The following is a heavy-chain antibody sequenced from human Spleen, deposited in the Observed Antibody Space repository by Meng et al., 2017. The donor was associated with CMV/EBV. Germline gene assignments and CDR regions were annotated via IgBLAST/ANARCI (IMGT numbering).Heavy chain of an antibody. CDR3: ARDLEYCGSTSCFEDCFDP. V-gene: IGHV1-18*01. Sequence: ASVKVSCKASGYTFTSYDINWVRQAPGRGLEWIGWISPYDGPNYARNLRGRVTLTTDTSTTTAYMELRSLRSDDTAVYYCARDLEYCGSTSCFEDCFDPWGQGTLVTVSS. D-gene: IGHD2-2*01. CDR2: ISPYDGP. CDR1: GYTFTSYD. J-gene: IGHJ5*02.